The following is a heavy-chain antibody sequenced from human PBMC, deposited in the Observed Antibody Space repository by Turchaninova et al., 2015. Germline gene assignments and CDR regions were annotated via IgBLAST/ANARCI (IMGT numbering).Heavy chain of an antibody. V-gene: IGHV4-34*01. Sequence: QVQLKQWGAGLLKPSGTLSLTCAVFGGSFGDYYWTWIRRSPLQGLEGLGEINYSGSTNHTPALESRVGMSVVTSKNQFSLRFSSVTAADTAVYFWSRRLLGVVSIDSWGQGTPVTVSS. CDR3: SRRLLGVVSIDS. J-gene: IGHJ4*02. D-gene: IGHD3-10*01. CDR1: GGSFGDYY. CDR2: INYSGST.